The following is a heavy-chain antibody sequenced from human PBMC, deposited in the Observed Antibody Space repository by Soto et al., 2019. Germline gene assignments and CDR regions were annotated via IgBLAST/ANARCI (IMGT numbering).Heavy chain of an antibody. J-gene: IGHJ6*02. V-gene: IGHV3-7*01. CDR2: IKQDGSEK. D-gene: IGHD5-18*01. CDR1: GFTFSSYW. Sequence: GGSLRLSCAASGFTFSSYWMSWVRQAPGKGLEWVANIKQDGSEKYYVDSVKGRFTISRDNAKNSLYLQMNSLRAEDTAVYYCARDSAAMAPYYYSGMDVWGQGTTVPVSS. CDR3: ARDSAAMAPYYYSGMDV.